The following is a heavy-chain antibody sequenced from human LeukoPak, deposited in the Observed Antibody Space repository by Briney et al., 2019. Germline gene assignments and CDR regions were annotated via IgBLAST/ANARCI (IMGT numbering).Heavy chain of an antibody. Sequence: GGSLRLSCAGSGFTFSSHGMNWVRHAPGKGLEWISYIKSTGDITYYADSVKGRFPVSRDNAKNSLYLQMNSLRAEDTAVYYCAREGLSGSYLEYWGQGTLVTVSS. CDR2: IKSTGDIT. J-gene: IGHJ4*02. D-gene: IGHD1-26*01. V-gene: IGHV3-48*01. CDR3: AREGLSGSYLEY. CDR1: GFTFSSHG.